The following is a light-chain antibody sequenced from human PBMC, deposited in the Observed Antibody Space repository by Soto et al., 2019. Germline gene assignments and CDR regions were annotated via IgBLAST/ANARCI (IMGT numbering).Light chain of an antibody. V-gene: IGLV1-40*01. CDR2: SDN. J-gene: IGLJ2*01. Sequence: QSVLTQPPSVSGAPGQRVTISCTGSSSNIGAGYDVHWYQQLPGTAPTLLIYSDNNRPSGVPDRFSGSKSGASASLAITGLQAEDEADYYCQSFDSRPHVVFGGGTKLTVL. CDR1: SSNIGAGYD. CDR3: QSFDSRPHVV.